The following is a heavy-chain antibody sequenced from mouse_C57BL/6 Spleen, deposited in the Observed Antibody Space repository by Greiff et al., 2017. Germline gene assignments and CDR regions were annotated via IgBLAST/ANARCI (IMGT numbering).Heavy chain of an antibody. Sequence: EVQLQESGPGLVKPSQSLSLTCSVTGYSITSGYYWNWIRQFPGNKLEWMGYISYDGSNNYNPSLKNRISITRDTSKNQFFLKLNSVTTEDTATYYCARGDGRYFDVWGTGTTVTVSS. CDR3: ARGDGRYFDV. D-gene: IGHD1-2*01. J-gene: IGHJ1*03. V-gene: IGHV3-6*01. CDR1: GYSITSGYY. CDR2: ISYDGSN.